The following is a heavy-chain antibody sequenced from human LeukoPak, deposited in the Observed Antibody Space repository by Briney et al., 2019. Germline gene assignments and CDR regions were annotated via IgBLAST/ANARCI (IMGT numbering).Heavy chain of an antibody. V-gene: IGHV3-23*01. CDR2: ISGSGGST. Sequence: GGSLRLSCAASGFTFSSYGMSWVRQAPGKGLEWVSAISGSGGSTYYADSVKGRFTISRDNAKNSLYLQMNSLRAEDTAVYYCARDAYDSSGYYVRYFDYWGQGTLVTVSS. CDR1: GFTFSSYG. J-gene: IGHJ4*02. D-gene: IGHD3-22*01. CDR3: ARDAYDSSGYYVRYFDY.